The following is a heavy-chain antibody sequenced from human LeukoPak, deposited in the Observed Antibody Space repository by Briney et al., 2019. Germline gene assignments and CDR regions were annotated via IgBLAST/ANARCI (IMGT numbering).Heavy chain of an antibody. V-gene: IGHV4-59*01. J-gene: IGHJ5*02. CDR1: GGSISSYY. Sequence: SETLSLTCTVSGGSISSYYWSWIRQPPGKGLEWIGYIYYSGSTNYNPSLKSRVTISVDTSKNQFSLKLSSVTAADTAVYYCARDPLLGEYYDFWSGPATPPGNWFDPWGQGTLVTVSS. CDR2: IYYSGST. CDR3: ARDPLLGEYYDFWSGPATPPGNWFDP. D-gene: IGHD3-3*01.